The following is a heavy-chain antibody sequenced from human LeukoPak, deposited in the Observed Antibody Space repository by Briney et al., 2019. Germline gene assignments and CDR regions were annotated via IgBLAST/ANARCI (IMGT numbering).Heavy chain of an antibody. CDR1: GFTFSTYA. CDR3: ARDPYSSGWSPYYYYGMDV. J-gene: IGHJ6*02. D-gene: IGHD6-19*01. CDR2: IYSGGST. Sequence: PGGSLRLSCAASGFTFSTYAMTWLRQAPGKGLEWVSVIYSGGSTYYADSVKGRFTISRDNSKNTLYLQMNSLRAEDTAVYYCARDPYSSGWSPYYYYGMDVWGQGTTVTASS. V-gene: IGHV3-66*01.